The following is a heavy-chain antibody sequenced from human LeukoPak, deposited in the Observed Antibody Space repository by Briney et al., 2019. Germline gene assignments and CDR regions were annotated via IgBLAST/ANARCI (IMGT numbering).Heavy chain of an antibody. V-gene: IGHV3-21*01. D-gene: IGHD3-22*01. CDR1: GFTFSSYS. Sequence: GGSLRLSCAASGFTFSSYSMNWVRQAPGKGLEWVSSISSSSSYIYYADSVKGRFTISRDNAKNSLYLQTNSLRAEDTAVYYCASRPIYYYYDSSGYDYWGQGTLVTVSS. CDR2: ISSSSSYI. CDR3: ASRPIYYYYDSSGYDY. J-gene: IGHJ4*02.